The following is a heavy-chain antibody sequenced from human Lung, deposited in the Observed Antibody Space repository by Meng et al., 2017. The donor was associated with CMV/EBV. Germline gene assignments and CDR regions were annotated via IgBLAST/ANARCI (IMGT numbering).Heavy chain of an antibody. CDR2: ISYDGNNG. D-gene: IGHD5-24*01. Sequence: GESLKISCTASRFNFNTYAMHWVRQAPGKGLEWVALISYDGNNGHYADSMKGRFTISRDNAKNTLYLEMNSLRAEDTAVYYCARDHRAGRWLQLGYYDYWXQGTLVXVSS. V-gene: IGHV3-30*03. J-gene: IGHJ4*02. CDR3: ARDHRAGRWLQLGYYDY. CDR1: RFNFNTYA.